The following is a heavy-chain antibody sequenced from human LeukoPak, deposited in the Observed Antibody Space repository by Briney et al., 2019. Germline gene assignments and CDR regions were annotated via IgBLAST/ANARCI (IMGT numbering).Heavy chain of an antibody. J-gene: IGHJ4*02. CDR1: GFTFSSYS. CDR2: ISSSSSYI. D-gene: IGHD2-2*02. Sequence: GGSLRLSCAASGFTFSSYSMNWVRQAPGKGLEYVSSISSSSSYIYYADSVKGRFTISRDNAKNSLYLQMNSLRAEDTAVYYCARVPTAVVPAAIWGQGTLVTVSS. CDR3: ARVPTAVVPAAI. V-gene: IGHV3-21*01.